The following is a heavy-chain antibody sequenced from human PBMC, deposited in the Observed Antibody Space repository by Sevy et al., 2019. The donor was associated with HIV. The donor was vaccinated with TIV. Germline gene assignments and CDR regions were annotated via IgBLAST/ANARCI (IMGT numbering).Heavy chain of an antibody. J-gene: IGHJ4*02. CDR1: GGSISSYY. CDR3: ARDRGGRGWLVDY. Sequence: SETLSLTCTVSGGSISSYYWSWIRQSPGKGLEWIGYIYYSGSTNYNPSLKSRVTISVDTSKNQFSLKLSSVTAADTAVYYCARDRGGRGWLVDYWGQGTLVTVSS. V-gene: IGHV4-59*01. D-gene: IGHD6-19*01. CDR2: IYYSGST.